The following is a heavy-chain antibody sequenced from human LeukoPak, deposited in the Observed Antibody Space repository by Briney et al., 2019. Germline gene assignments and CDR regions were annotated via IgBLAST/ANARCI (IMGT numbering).Heavy chain of an antibody. D-gene: IGHD3-22*01. J-gene: IGHJ5*02. CDR3: ARDPERVVITNNWFDP. CDR1: GYSISSGYY. CDR2: IYHSGST. Sequence: SETLSLTCTVSGYSISSGYYWGWIQQPPGKGLEWIGSIYHSGSTYYNPSLKSRVTISVDTSKNQFSLKLSSVTAADTAVYHCARDPERVVITNNWFDPWGQGTLVTVSS. V-gene: IGHV4-38-2*02.